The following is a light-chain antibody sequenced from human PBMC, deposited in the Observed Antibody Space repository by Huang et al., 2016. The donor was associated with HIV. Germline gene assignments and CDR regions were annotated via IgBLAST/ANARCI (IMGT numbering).Light chain of an antibody. CDR3: HQRAGWPL. J-gene: IGKJ4*02. CDR2: DTS. CDR1: QTISSY. V-gene: IGKV3-11*01. Sequence: EVVLTQSPATLSLSPGERATLSCRASQTISSYLAWYQQQPGQPPRLLIYDTSKRATCIPARFSGSGSGTDFTLTISSLEPEDFAVYYCHQRAGWPLFGGGTKVEIK.